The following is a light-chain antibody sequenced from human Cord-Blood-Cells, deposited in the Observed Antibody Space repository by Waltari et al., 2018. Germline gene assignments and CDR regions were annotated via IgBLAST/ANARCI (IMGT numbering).Light chain of an antibody. J-gene: IGLJ1*01. Sequence: QSALTQPASVSGSPGPSITISCTGTSSDVGSYNLVSWYQQHPGKAPKLMIYEGSKRPSGVPDRFSGSKSGNTASLTISGLQAEDEADYYCCSYAGSYTSYVFGTGTKVTVL. V-gene: IGLV2-23*01. CDR1: SSDVGSYNL. CDR3: CSYAGSYTSYV. CDR2: EGS.